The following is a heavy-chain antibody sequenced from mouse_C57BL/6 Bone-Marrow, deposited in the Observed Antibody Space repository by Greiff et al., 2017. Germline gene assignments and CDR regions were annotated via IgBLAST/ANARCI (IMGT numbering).Heavy chain of an antibody. Sequence: VQLQESGAELVRPGTSVKVSCKASGYAFTNYLIAWVKQRPGQGLEWIGVINPGSGGTNYNEKFKGKATLTADKSSSTAYMQLSSRTSEDSAVYFCARVYPWFAYCGQGTLVTVSA. CDR2: INPGSGGT. V-gene: IGHV1-54*01. CDR3: ARVYPWFAY. CDR1: GYAFTNYL. D-gene: IGHD2-3*01. J-gene: IGHJ3*01.